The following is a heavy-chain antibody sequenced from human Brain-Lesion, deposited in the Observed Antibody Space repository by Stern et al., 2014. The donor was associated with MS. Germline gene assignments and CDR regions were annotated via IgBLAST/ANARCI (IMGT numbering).Heavy chain of an antibody. CDR1: GFSLRTDGVG. J-gene: IGHJ4*02. CDR2: IYWDNDK. D-gene: IGHD3-3*01. CDR3: AHRRPHYASWDNGDFDY. Sequence: SGPALVTPTQTLTLTCTFSGFSLRTDGVGVGWVRQPPGQALESLALIYWDNDKRYSPSLRSRLTITKDTSRNQVVLTMTNMDPMDTATYYCAHRRPHYASWDNGDFDYWGQGALVTVSS. V-gene: IGHV2-5*02.